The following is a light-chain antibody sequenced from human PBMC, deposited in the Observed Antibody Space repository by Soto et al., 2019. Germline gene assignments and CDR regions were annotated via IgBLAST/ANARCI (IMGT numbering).Light chain of an antibody. V-gene: IGKV3D-20*01. CDR1: QSVSSNY. J-gene: IGKJ4*01. CDR2: DAS. Sequence: FVLPESNATVSLSPGDRVTLSGRASQSVSSNYLAWYQQRPGLAPRLLIYDASSRATGILARFSGSGSGTDFTLTLSRLEPDDFAVYYCKQYGSSPTVAGGNKVDIK. CDR3: KQYGSSPT.